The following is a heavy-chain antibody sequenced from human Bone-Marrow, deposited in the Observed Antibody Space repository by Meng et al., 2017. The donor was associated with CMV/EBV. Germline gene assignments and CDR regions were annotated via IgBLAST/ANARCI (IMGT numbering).Heavy chain of an antibody. CDR2: ISSSSSTI. J-gene: IGHJ6*02. D-gene: IGHD3-3*01. Sequence: GGSLRLSCAASGFTVSSNYMSWVRQAPGKGLEWVSYISSSSSTIYYADSVKGRFTISRDNAKNSLYLQMNSLRAEDTAVYYCAREALTYYDFWSGYYNYYYYGMDVWGQGTTVTVSS. V-gene: IGHV3-48*04. CDR3: AREALTYYDFWSGYYNYYYYGMDV. CDR1: GFTVSSNY.